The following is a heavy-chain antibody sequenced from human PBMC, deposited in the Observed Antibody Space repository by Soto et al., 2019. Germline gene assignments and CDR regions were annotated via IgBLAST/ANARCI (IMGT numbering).Heavy chain of an antibody. J-gene: IGHJ4*02. CDR3: ARVGGYYDSSGYYSPQFDY. CDR2: IYSGGST. V-gene: IGHV3-53*02. CDR1: GFSVSSNY. Sequence: EVQLVETGGGLIQPGGSLRLSCAASGFSVSSNYMSWVRQAPGKGLEWVSVIYSGGSTYYADSVKGRFTISRDNSKNTVYLQMNSLRAEDTAVYYCARVGGYYDSSGYYSPQFDYWGQGTLVTVSS. D-gene: IGHD3-22*01.